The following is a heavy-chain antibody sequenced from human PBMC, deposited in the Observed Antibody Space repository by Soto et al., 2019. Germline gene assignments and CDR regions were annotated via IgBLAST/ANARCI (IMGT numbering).Heavy chain of an antibody. CDR3: ARWVDSSGYYAFDI. V-gene: IGHV5-51*01. D-gene: IGHD3-22*01. Sequence: ASVKVSCKASGYSFTSYWIGWVRQMPGKGLEWMGIIYPGDSDTRYSPSFQGQVTISADKSISTAYLQWSSLKASDTAMYYCARWVDSSGYYAFDIWGQGTMVTVSS. J-gene: IGHJ3*02. CDR1: GYSFTSYW. CDR2: IYPGDSDT.